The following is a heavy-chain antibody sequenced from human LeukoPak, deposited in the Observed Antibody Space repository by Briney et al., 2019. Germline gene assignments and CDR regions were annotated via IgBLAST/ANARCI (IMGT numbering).Heavy chain of an antibody. Sequence: PGGSLRLSCAASGFTFSSYWMSWVRQAPGKGLEWVSSISSSSSYIYYADSVKGRFTISRDNAKNSLYLQMNSLRAEDTAVYYCARDPGFPSQLLLYPVLYFDYWGQGTLVTVSS. CDR2: ISSSSSYI. V-gene: IGHV3-21*01. J-gene: IGHJ4*02. CDR3: ARDPGFPSQLLLYPVLYFDY. D-gene: IGHD2-2*02. CDR1: GFTFSSYW.